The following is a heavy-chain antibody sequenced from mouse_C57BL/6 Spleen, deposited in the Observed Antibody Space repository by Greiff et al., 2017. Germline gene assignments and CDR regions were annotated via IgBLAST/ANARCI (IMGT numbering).Heavy chain of an antibody. CDR1: GYTFTSYW. V-gene: IGHV1-69*01. J-gene: IGHJ2*01. Sequence: QVQLQQPGAELVMPGASVKLSCKASGYTFTSYWMHWVKQRPGQGLEWIGELDPSDSYTNYNQKFKGKSTLTVDKSSSTAYMQLSSLTSEDSAVYYCARYYYGDFDYWGQGTTLTVSS. D-gene: IGHD1-1*01. CDR3: ARYYYGDFDY. CDR2: LDPSDSYT.